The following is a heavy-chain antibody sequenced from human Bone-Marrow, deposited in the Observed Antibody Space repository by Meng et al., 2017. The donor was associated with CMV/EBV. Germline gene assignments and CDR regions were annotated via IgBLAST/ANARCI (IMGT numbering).Heavy chain of an antibody. CDR2: ISGSGGST. CDR1: GFAFGSYA. D-gene: IGHD5-12*01. V-gene: IGHV3-23*01. Sequence: LGLSCGASGFAFGSYAMSWVRQAPGKGLEWVSAISGSGGSTYYADSVKGRFTISRDNSKNTLYLQMNSLRAEDTAVYYCAKDSPVATYWGQGILVTVSS. CDR3: AKDSPVATY. J-gene: IGHJ4*02.